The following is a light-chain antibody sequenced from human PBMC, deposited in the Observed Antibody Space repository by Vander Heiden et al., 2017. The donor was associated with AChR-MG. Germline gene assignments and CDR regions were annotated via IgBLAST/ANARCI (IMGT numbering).Light chain of an antibody. J-gene: IGLJ2*01. CDR3: QSYDNNSVI. Sequence: QSVLTQPPSVSAAPGQRVAISCTGSSSNIGAGYDVHWYQQLPGTAPKLLIFGNNNRPSEVPDRFAGSKSGTSASLAITGLQAEDEADYYCQSYDNNSVIFGGGTKLTVL. CDR2: GNN. V-gene: IGLV1-40*01. CDR1: SSNIGAGYD.